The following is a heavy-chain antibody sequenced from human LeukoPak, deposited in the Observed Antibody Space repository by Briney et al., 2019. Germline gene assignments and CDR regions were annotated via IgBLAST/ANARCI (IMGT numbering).Heavy chain of an antibody. D-gene: IGHD3-3*01. V-gene: IGHV4-59*08. CDR2: ISSSGNS. Sequence: SETLSLTCTVSGVSIGNYYWTWIRQPPGKGLEWMGYISSSGNSNYNPSLKSRVTMSVDTSKNRFSLRLSSVTAADTAIYYCARAVFWSGYYTDPLVQYFFDYWGQGTLITVSS. CDR3: ARAVFWSGYYTDPLVQYFFDY. CDR1: GVSIGNYY. J-gene: IGHJ4*02.